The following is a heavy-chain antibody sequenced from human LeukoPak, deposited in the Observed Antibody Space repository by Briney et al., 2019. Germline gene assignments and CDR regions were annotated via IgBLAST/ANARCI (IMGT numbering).Heavy chain of an antibody. J-gene: IGHJ4*02. V-gene: IGHV1-46*01. CDR1: GYTFTSYY. D-gene: IGHD3-22*01. CDR3: ATYGSGYVDY. Sequence: ASVKVSCKASGYTFTSYYMHWVRQAPGQGLEWMGIINPSGGSTSYAQKFQGRVTMTRDTSTSTVYMELRSLRSDDTAVYYCATYGSGYVDYWGQGTLVTVSS. CDR2: INPSGGST.